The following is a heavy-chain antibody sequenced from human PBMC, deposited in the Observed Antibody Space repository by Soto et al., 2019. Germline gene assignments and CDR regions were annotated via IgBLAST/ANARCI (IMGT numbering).Heavy chain of an antibody. V-gene: IGHV1-2*04. CDR1: GYTFTGYY. CDR3: ARGLAARHYYYYYMDV. J-gene: IGHJ6*03. D-gene: IGHD6-6*01. CDR2: INPNSGGT. Sequence: ASVKVSCKASGYTFTGYYMHWVRQAPGQGLEWMGWINPNSGGTNYAQKFQGWVTMTRDTSISTAYMELSRLRSEDTAVYYCARGLAARHYYYYYMDVSGKATTVTVSS.